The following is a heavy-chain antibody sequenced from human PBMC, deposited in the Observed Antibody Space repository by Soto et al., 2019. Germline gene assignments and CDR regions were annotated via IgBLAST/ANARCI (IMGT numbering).Heavy chain of an antibody. Sequence: GESLKISCKGSGYSFTSYWIGWVRQMPGKGLEWMGIIYPGDSDTSYSPSFQGQVTISADKSISTAFLQWSILKASDTAMYYCARSGSYDSSGYYYEFDPWGQGTLVTVSS. CDR2: IYPGDSDT. CDR1: GYSFTSYW. V-gene: IGHV5-51*01. J-gene: IGHJ5*02. D-gene: IGHD3-22*01. CDR3: ARSGSYDSSGYYYEFDP.